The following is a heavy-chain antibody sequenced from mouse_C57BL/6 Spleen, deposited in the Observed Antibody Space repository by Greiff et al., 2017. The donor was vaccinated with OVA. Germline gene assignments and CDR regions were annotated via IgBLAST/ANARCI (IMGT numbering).Heavy chain of an antibody. J-gene: IGHJ4*01. D-gene: IGHD2-13*01. CDR1: GFSLTSYG. CDR3: ARKRIYYGGVYAMDY. CDR2: IWSGGST. Sequence: VQLQQSGPGLVQPSQSLSITCTVSGFSLTSYGVHWVRQSPGKGLEWLGVIWSGGSTDYNAAFISRLSISKDNSKSQVFFKMNSLQADDTAIYDCARKRIYYGGVYAMDYWGQGTSVTVSS. V-gene: IGHV2-2*01.